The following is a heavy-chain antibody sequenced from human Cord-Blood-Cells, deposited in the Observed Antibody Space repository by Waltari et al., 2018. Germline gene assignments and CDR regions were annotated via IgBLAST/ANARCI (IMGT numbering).Heavy chain of an antibody. Sequence: QVQLQQWGAGLLKPSETLSLTCAVYGGSFSGYYWSWIRQPPGKGLEWIGEINHSGSTNYNPSLKSRDTISVDTSKNQFSLKLSSVTAADTAVYYCARGRLYYDFWSGYYSGWFDPWGQGTLVTVSS. J-gene: IGHJ5*02. CDR2: INHSGST. CDR1: GGSFSGYY. V-gene: IGHV4-34*01. D-gene: IGHD3-3*01. CDR3: ARGRLYYDFWSGYYSGWFDP.